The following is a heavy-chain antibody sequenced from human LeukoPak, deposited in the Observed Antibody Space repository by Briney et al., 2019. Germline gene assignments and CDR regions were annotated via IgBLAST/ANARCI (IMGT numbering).Heavy chain of an antibody. Sequence: GASVRVSCKASGYTFTGYYMHWVRQAPGQGLEWMGWISAYNGNTNYAQKLQGRVTMTTDTSTSTAYMELRSLRSDDTAVYYCARNSAGYSSSPFDYWGQGTLVTVSS. J-gene: IGHJ4*02. CDR3: ARNSAGYSSSPFDY. V-gene: IGHV1-18*04. D-gene: IGHD6-13*01. CDR2: ISAYNGNT. CDR1: GYTFTGYY.